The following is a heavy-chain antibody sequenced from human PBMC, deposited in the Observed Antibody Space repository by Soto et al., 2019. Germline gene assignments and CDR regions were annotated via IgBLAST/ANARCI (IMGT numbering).Heavy chain of an antibody. V-gene: IGHV3-23*01. CDR2: ISGSGGST. D-gene: IGHD2-2*01. Sequence: GGSLRLSCAASGFTFSSYAMSWVRQAPGKGLEWVSAISGSGGSTYYADSVKGRFTISRDNSKNTLYLQMNSLRAEDTAVYYCAKTRAVVPAAMYYYGMDVWGQGTTVTVSS. CDR1: GFTFSSYA. J-gene: IGHJ6*02. CDR3: AKTRAVVPAAMYYYGMDV.